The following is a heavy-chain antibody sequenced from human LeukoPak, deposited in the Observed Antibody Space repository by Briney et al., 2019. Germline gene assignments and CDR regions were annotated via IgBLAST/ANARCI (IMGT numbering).Heavy chain of an antibody. CDR1: GYTFTSYG. CDR3: ARYITSLYSSSWDAPGWFDP. CDR2: ISAYNGNT. Sequence: GASVKVSCKASGYTFTSYGISWVRQAPGQGLEWMGWISAYNGNTNYAQKLQGRVTMTTDTSTSTAYMELRSLRSDDTAVYYCARYITSLYSSSWDAPGWFDPWGQGTLVTVSS. V-gene: IGHV1-18*01. D-gene: IGHD6-13*01. J-gene: IGHJ5*02.